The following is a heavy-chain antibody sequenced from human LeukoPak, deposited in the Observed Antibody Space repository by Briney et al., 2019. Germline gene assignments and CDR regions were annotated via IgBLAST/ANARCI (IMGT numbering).Heavy chain of an antibody. Sequence: ASVKVSCKASGYTFTGYYMHWVRQAPGQGLEWMGWINPNSGGTNYAQKFQGRVTMTRDTSISTAYMELSRLRSDDTAVYYCARVLARALPYFDYWGQGTLVTVSS. D-gene: IGHD3-3*02. V-gene: IGHV1-2*02. CDR2: INPNSGGT. J-gene: IGHJ4*02. CDR3: ARVLARALPYFDY. CDR1: GYTFTGYY.